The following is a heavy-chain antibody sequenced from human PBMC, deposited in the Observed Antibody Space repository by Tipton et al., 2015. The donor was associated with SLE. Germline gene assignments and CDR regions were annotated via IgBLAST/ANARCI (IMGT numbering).Heavy chain of an antibody. CDR3: ALSSVAATQAY. Sequence: QSGAEVKKPGASVKVSCKASGYTFTSYDINWVRQAPGQGLEWVGMMNPDSGNTDLAQKFQGRVTLTTDTSTNTAYMELRSLKYVDTAVYYCALSSVAATQAYWGQGTLVTVSS. V-gene: IGHV1-18*01. J-gene: IGHJ4*02. CDR1: GYTFTSYD. CDR2: MNPDSGNT. D-gene: IGHD6-13*01.